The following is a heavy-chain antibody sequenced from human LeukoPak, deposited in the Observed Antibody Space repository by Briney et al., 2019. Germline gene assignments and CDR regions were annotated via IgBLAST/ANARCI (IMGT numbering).Heavy chain of an antibody. D-gene: IGHD3-3*01. Sequence: VASVKVSCKASGYTFTGYYMHWVRQAPGQGLEWMGWINPNSGGTNYAQKFQGRVTMTRDTSISTAYMELSRLRSDDTAVYYCARDTVIMSYYYYGMDVWGQGTTVPVSS. J-gene: IGHJ6*02. CDR2: INPNSGGT. CDR1: GYTFTGYY. CDR3: ARDTVIMSYYYYGMDV. V-gene: IGHV1-2*02.